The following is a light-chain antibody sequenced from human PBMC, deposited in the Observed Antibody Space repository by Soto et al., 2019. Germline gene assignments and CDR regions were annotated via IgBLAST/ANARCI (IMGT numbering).Light chain of an antibody. J-gene: IGKJ2*01. CDR3: QQRNAWPRNT. V-gene: IGKV3-11*01. CDR2: DIS. CDR1: QSVPSY. Sequence: EIVLTQFPATLSLSPGDRATLSCRASQSVPSYLAWYQQKPGQAPRLLVYDISNRATAIPARFTGSGSGTDFTLTLSNLEPEDSAVYYCQQRNAWPRNTFGQGTQLQI.